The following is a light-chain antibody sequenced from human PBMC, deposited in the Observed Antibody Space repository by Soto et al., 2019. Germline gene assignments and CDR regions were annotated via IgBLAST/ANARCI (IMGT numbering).Light chain of an antibody. Sequence: DIQMTQSPSTLSASVGDRVTITCRASQSISSWLAWYQQKPGKAPKLLIYAASNVESGVPSRFSGSGSGTEFTLAISSLQPDDFATYYCQQYSTYPWTFGQGTNVEIK. J-gene: IGKJ1*01. CDR2: AAS. CDR1: QSISSW. CDR3: QQYSTYPWT. V-gene: IGKV1-5*01.